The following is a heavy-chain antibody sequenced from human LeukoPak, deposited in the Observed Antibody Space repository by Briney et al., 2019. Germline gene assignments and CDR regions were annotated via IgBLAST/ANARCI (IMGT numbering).Heavy chain of an antibody. J-gene: IGHJ6*02. CDR2: ISSSGSTI. CDR1: GFTFSDYY. V-gene: IGHV3-11*01. Sequence: GGSLRLSCAASGFTFSDYYMSWIRQAPGKGLEWVSYISSSGSTIYYADSVKGRFTISRDNAKNSLYLQMNSLRAKDTAVYYCARAVATDDYYGMDVWGQGTTVTVSS. D-gene: IGHD5-12*01. CDR3: ARAVATDDYYGMDV.